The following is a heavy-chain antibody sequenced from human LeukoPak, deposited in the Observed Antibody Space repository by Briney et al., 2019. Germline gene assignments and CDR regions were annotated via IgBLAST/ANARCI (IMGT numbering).Heavy chain of an antibody. CDR2: IYDTGST. CDR3: ARAPYDILTGSYFDY. J-gene: IGHJ4*02. CDR1: GFTFSSYW. D-gene: IGHD3-9*01. Sequence: GGCLRLSCAASGFTFSSYWMHWVRQAPGKGLEWVSVIYDTGSTYYADSVRGRFTISRDISRNTLYLQMNSLRAEDTAVYYCARAPYDILTGSYFDYWGQGTLVTVSS. V-gene: IGHV3-53*01.